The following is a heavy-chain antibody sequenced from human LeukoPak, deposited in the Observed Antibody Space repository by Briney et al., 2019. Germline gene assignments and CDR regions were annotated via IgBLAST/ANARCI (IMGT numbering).Heavy chain of an antibody. V-gene: IGHV3-21*01. Sequence: GGSLRLSCAASGFTFSSYSMNWVRQAPGKGLEWVSSISSSSSYIYYADSVKGRFTISRDNAKNSLYLQMNSLRAEDTAVYYCARGSTSLLGPLGGWGQGTLVTVSS. CDR2: ISSSSSYI. CDR3: ARGSTSLLGPLGG. J-gene: IGHJ4*02. CDR1: GFTFSSYS. D-gene: IGHD2-2*01.